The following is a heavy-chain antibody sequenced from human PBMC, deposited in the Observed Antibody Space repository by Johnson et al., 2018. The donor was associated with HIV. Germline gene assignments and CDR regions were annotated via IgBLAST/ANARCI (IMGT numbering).Heavy chain of an antibody. CDR1: GFTFSTYG. D-gene: IGHD7-27*01. J-gene: IGHJ3*02. CDR3: AKVLSPRPWGDDAFDI. Sequence: QMQLVESGGGVVQPGRSLRLSCAASGFTFSTYGMHWVRQAPGKGLKWVAVIWYDGCKKYYVESVQGRFTISRDNSKNTLYLQMNSLRAEDTAVYYCAKVLSPRPWGDDAFDIWGQGTMVTVSS. V-gene: IGHV3-33*06. CDR2: IWYDGCKK.